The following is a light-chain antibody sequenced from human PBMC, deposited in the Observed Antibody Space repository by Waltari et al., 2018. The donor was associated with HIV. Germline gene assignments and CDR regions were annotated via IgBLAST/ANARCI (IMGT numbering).Light chain of an antibody. CDR1: SSTVGQNY. CDR2: RND. J-gene: IGLJ6*01. V-gene: IGLV1-47*01. CDR3: ASWDDALSSWL. Sequence: QSGLRQPPSTSRPPGQRVAISCSGSSSTVGQNYVSWFQQLPGAAPRLVIYRNDRRPSGVPDRFTAAKSGTSASLVIRGLRSDDEADYFCASWDDALSSWLFGGGTKLTVL.